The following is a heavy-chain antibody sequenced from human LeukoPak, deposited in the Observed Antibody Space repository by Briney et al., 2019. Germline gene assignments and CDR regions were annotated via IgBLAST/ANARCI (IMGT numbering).Heavy chain of an antibody. CDR1: GYTFTGYY. D-gene: IGHD3-3*01. J-gene: IGHJ4*02. Sequence: PGASVKVSCKASGYTFTGYYMHWVRQAPGQGLEWMGRINPNSGGTNYAQKFQGRVTMTRDTSISTAYMELSRLRSDDTAVYYCASFWIKGDHPFDYWGQGTLVTVSS. V-gene: IGHV1-2*06. CDR3: ASFWIKGDHPFDY. CDR2: INPNSGGT.